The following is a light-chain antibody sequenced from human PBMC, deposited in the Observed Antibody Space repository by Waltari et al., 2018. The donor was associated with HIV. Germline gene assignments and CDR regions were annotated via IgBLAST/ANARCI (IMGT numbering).Light chain of an antibody. CDR3: SSYTSSSTPWV. Sequence: QSALTQPASVSGSPGQSITISCTGTSSDVGGYNYVSWYQQHPGKAPKPMIYDVSNRPSGVSNRFSGSKSGNTASLTISGLQAEDEAAYYCSSYTSSSTPWVFGGGTKLTVL. CDR2: DVS. CDR1: SSDVGGYNY. J-gene: IGLJ3*02. V-gene: IGLV2-14*03.